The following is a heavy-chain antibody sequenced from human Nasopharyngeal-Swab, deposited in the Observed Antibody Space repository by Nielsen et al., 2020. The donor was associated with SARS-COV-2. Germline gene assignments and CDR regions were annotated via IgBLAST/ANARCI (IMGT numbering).Heavy chain of an antibody. Sequence: GESLKISCAASGFTFSDSYMTWVRQAPGKGLESVSYISGNSDVTNYADSVRGRFTISRDNAKNSLYLQMDSLRAEDTAVYYCSRDPRPPDFWGQGTLVTVSS. CDR1: GFTFSDSY. CDR3: SRDPRPPDF. V-gene: IGHV3-11*06. J-gene: IGHJ4*02. CDR2: ISGNSDVT.